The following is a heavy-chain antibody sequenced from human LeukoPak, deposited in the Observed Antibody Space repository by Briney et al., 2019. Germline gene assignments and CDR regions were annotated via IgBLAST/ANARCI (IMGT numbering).Heavy chain of an antibody. CDR1: EYTSSDFY. J-gene: IGHJ5*02. D-gene: IGHD1-1*01. V-gene: IGHV1-2*02. CDR2: INPYTGAT. CDR3: ATSTVTHTRDP. Sequence: ASVKVSCQASEYTSSDFYLNWVRQAPGQRLEWMGWINPYTGATIYAQNFQGRVTMTWDASIGTGYVELTRLTSDDTALYYCATSTVTHTRDPWGQGTLVTVSS.